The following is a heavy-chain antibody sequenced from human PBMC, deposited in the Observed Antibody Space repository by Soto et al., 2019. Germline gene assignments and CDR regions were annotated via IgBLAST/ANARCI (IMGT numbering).Heavy chain of an antibody. CDR1: GFTFSSYA. V-gene: IGHV3-23*01. Sequence: GGSLRLSCAASGFTFSSYAMSWVRQAPGKGLEWVSAISGSGGSTYYADSVKGRFTISRDNSKNTLYLRMNSLRAEDTAVYYCAKDQGSGYDEYYFDYWGQGTLVTVSS. D-gene: IGHD5-12*01. CDR3: AKDQGSGYDEYYFDY. CDR2: ISGSGGST. J-gene: IGHJ4*02.